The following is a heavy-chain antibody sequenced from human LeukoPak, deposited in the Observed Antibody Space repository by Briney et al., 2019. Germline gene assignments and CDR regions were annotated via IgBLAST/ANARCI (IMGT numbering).Heavy chain of an antibody. V-gene: IGHV3-7*01. J-gene: IGHJ3*02. CDR3: ARDSGWSVTAFDI. Sequence: PGGSLRLSCAASGFTFSSYWMSWVRQAPGKGLEWVANIKQDGSEKYYVDSVKGRFTISRDNAKNSLYLQMNSLRAEDTAVYYCARDSGWSVTAFDIWGQGTMVTVSS. CDR2: IKQDGSEK. D-gene: IGHD6-19*01. CDR1: GFTFSSYW.